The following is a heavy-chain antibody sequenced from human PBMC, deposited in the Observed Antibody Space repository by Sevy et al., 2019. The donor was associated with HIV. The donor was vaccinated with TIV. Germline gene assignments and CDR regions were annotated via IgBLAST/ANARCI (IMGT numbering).Heavy chain of an antibody. J-gene: IGHJ6*02. CDR3: ARNAGRFCSSTSCYNDYYYGMDV. CDR2: IYTSGST. CDR1: GGSISSYY. Sequence: SETLSLTCPVSGGSISSYYWSWIRQPAGKGLEWIGRIYTSGSTNYNPSLKSRVTMSVDTSKNQFSLKLSSVTAADTAVYYCARNAGRFCSSTSCYNDYYYGMDVWGQGTTVTVSS. D-gene: IGHD2-2*02. V-gene: IGHV4-4*07.